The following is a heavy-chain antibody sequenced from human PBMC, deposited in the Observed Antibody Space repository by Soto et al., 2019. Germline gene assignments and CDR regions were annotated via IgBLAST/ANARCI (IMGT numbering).Heavy chain of an antibody. CDR2: ISAYNGNT. CDR3: ARDGIGLRFLEWLFNRNDY. CDR1: GYTFTSYG. V-gene: IGHV1-18*01. J-gene: IGHJ4*02. Sequence: ASVKVSCKASGYTFTSYGISWVRQAPVQGLEWMGWISAYNGNTNYAQKLQGRVTMTTDTSTSTAYMELSSLRSDDTAVYYCARDGIGLRFLEWLFNRNDYWGQGTLVTVSS. D-gene: IGHD3-3*01.